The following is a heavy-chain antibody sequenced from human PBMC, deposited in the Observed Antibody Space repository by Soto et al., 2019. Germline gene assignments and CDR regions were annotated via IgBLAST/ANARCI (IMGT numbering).Heavy chain of an antibody. CDR1: GFTISSNY. J-gene: IGHJ5*02. CDR3: AKEGSNNGFDP. Sequence: GGSLRLSCAASGFTISSNYMSWVRQAPGKGLEWVSAIYSGGSTYYADSVKGRFTISRDNSKNTLYLQMNSLRAEDTAVYYCAKEGSNNGFDPWGQGTLVTVSS. CDR2: IYSGGST. V-gene: IGHV3-53*01.